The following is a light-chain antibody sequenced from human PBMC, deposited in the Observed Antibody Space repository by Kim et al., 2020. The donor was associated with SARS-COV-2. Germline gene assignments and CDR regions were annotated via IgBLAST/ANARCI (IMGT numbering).Light chain of an antibody. CDR2: VAS. Sequence: DIQMTQSPPSLSASVGDRVTITCRAGRSISKYLNWYQQKPGKAPKLLISVASALQSEVPSRFSGSGSGTEFTLTISSLQPEDFATYYCQQSYTSPTFGGGTKVDIK. CDR1: RSISKY. CDR3: QQSYTSPT. J-gene: IGKJ4*01. V-gene: IGKV1-39*01.